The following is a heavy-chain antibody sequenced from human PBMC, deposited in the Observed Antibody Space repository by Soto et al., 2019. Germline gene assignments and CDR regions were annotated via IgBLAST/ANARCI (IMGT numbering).Heavy chain of an antibody. D-gene: IGHD3-9*01. V-gene: IGHV3-30*18. CDR1: GFTFSSYG. J-gene: IGHJ4*02. Sequence: QVQLVESGGGVVQPGRSLRLSCAASGFTFSSYGMHWVRQAPGKGLEWVAVISYDGSNKYYADSVKGRSTISRDNSKNTLYVQMNSLRAEDTAVYYCAKSGLVIDYWGQGTLVTVSS. CDR2: ISYDGSNK. CDR3: AKSGLVIDY.